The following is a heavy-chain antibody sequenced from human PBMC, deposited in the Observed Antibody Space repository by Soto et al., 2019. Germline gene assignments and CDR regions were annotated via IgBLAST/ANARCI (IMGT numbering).Heavy chain of an antibody. CDR1: GYDFTTYG. CDR2: ISAHNGNT. V-gene: IGHV1-18*01. D-gene: IGHD1-1*01. CDR3: ARGRYGDY. J-gene: IGHJ4*02. Sequence: QVHLVQSGAVVKKPGASVKVSCKGSGYDFTTYGITWVRQAPGKGLEWMAWISAHNGNTDYAQKLQGRVTVTRDTSTSTAYMELRSLRSDDTAMYYCARGRYGDYWGQGALVTVSS.